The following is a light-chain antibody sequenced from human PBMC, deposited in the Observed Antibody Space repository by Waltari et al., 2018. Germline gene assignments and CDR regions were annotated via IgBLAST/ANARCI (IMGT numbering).Light chain of an antibody. V-gene: IGLV2-23*01. Sequence: QSALTQPASVSGSPGQSITISCAGTSSHVSSYNLVSWYQQHPGKAPRLIIFEGYKRPSGVSNRFSGSQSGDTASLTISGVQAEDEADYYCSSYSNKRPRVFGGGTKLTVL. J-gene: IGLJ3*02. CDR2: EGY. CDR1: SSHVSSYNL. CDR3: SSYSNKRPRV.